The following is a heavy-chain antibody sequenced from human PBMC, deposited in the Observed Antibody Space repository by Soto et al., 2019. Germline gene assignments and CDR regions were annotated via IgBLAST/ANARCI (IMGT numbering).Heavy chain of an antibody. Sequence: APVKPSCKASGYTSTNYGIAWVRQAPGQGLEWMGWISVYSGKTNYAQNVQVRLTMTTDTSTSTAYMELTNLRSDDTAVYYCARASGYLAHSPSVAYFDPWGQGTLVTVSS. J-gene: IGHJ5*02. V-gene: IGHV1-18*01. CDR1: GYTSTNYG. CDR2: ISVYSGKT. CDR3: ARASGYLAHSPSVAYFDP. D-gene: IGHD6-25*01.